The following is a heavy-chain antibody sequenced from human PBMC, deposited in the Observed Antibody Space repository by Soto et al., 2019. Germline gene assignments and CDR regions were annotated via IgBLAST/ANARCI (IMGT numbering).Heavy chain of an antibody. J-gene: IGHJ3*02. CDR1: GFTFSNAW. D-gene: IGHD2-8*01. V-gene: IGHV3-15*01. CDR3: TTGFMRRQGAFDI. Sequence: EVQLVESGGGLVKPGGSLRLSCAASGFTFSNAWMSWVRQAPGKGLEWVGRIKSKTDGGTTDYAAPVKGRFTVSRDDSKNTLYLQMNSLKTEDTAVHYCTTGFMRRQGAFDIWGQGTMVTVSS. CDR2: IKSKTDGGTT.